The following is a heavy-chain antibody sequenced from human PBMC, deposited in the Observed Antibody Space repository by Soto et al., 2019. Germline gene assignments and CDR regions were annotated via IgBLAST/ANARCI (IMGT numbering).Heavy chain of an antibody. Sequence: QVQLVQCGAEVKKPGASVKVSCTASGYTFTSYGISWVRQARGQGIEWMGWISAYNGNTNYAQKLQGRVTMTTDTSTSTAYMELRSLRSDDTAVYYCARDKGDGSGSYYGYWGQGTLVTVSS. CDR2: ISAYNGNT. CDR3: ARDKGDGSGSYYGY. CDR1: GYTFTSYG. J-gene: IGHJ4*02. D-gene: IGHD3-10*01. V-gene: IGHV1-18*01.